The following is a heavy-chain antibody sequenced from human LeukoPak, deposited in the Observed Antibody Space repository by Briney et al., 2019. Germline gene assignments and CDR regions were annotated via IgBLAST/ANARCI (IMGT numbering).Heavy chain of an antibody. Sequence: PGGSLRLSCAASGFTFSRAWMSWVRQAPGKGPEWVANIKEDGSEDYYADSVKGRFAISKDNAKNSLYLQMNNLRAEDTAMYYCARDADGYEDWGQGTLVIVSS. CDR1: GFTFSRAW. CDR2: IKEDGSED. J-gene: IGHJ4*02. V-gene: IGHV3-7*01. CDR3: ARDADGYED. D-gene: IGHD5-24*01.